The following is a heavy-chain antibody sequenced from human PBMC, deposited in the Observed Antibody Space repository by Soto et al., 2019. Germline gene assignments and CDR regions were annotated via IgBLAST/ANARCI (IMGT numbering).Heavy chain of an antibody. J-gene: IGHJ4*02. CDR3: ASSSLLGSSSDFDY. CDR1: GYTVTTYY. D-gene: IGHD3-10*01. Sequence: QVQLVQSGAEVKKPGASVKVSCKASGYTVTTYYVHWVRQAPGQGLEWMGIIIPSGGSTTYSQNFQGRVAFTSDTSTNTVFMEMSSLTSDDTAVYYCASSSLLGSSSDFDYWGQGTLVSVSS. CDR2: IIPSGGST. V-gene: IGHV1-46*01.